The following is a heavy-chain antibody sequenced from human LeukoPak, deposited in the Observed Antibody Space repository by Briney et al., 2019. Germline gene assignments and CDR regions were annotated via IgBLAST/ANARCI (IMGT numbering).Heavy chain of an antibody. Sequence: ASVKVSCKASGYTFTGYYMRWVRQAPGQGLEWMGWINPNSGGTNYAQKFQGRVTMTRDTSISTAYMELSRLRSDDTAVYYCARDYYDSGGYEDYWGQGTLVTVSS. CDR1: GYTFTGYY. CDR3: ARDYYDSGGYEDY. V-gene: IGHV1-2*02. D-gene: IGHD3-22*01. CDR2: INPNSGGT. J-gene: IGHJ4*02.